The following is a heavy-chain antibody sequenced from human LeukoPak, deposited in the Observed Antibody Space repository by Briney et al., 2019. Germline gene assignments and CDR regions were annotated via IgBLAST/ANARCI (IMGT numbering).Heavy chain of an antibody. CDR3: AKGTYYDRSGYSFDY. Sequence: GGSLRLSCAASGFTVSNNYMSWVRHAPGKGLEGGSIIYSDNGTYYADSVKGRFTISRDNSKNTLYLQMNSLRAADPAFSHCAKGTYYDRSGYSFDYWGQGTLVTVSS. J-gene: IGHJ4*02. CDR2: IYSDNGT. V-gene: IGHV3-66*01. D-gene: IGHD3-22*01. CDR1: GFTVSNNY.